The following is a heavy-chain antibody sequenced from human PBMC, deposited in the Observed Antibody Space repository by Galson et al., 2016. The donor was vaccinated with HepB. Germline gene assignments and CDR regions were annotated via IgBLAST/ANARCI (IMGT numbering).Heavy chain of an antibody. J-gene: IGHJ4*02. Sequence: SVKVSCKASGYRFFTYGISWVRQAPGQGLEWLGWISANSGNTIYAHKFQDRVTMTRDTSASTVYMDLRSLRSDDTAVYYCARDVQFRFDYWGQGTLVTVSS. V-gene: IGHV1-18*04. CDR2: ISANSGNT. CDR1: GYRFFTYG. CDR3: ARDVQFRFDY. D-gene: IGHD4-11*01.